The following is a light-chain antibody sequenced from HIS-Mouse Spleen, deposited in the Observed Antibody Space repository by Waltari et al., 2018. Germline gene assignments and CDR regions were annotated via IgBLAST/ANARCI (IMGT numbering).Light chain of an antibody. V-gene: IGLV2-11*01. J-gene: IGLJ3*02. Sequence: QSALTQPRSVSGSPGQSVTISYTGTSSDVGGYNYVSWYQQHPGKAPKLMIYDGSKRPSGVPDRFSGSKSGNTASLTISGLQAEDEADYYCCSYAGSYTWVFGGGTKLTVL. CDR2: DGS. CDR3: CSYAGSYTWV. CDR1: SSDVGGYNY.